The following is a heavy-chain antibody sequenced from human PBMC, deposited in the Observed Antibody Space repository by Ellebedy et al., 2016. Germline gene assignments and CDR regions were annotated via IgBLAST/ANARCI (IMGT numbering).Heavy chain of an antibody. V-gene: IGHV3-7*05. J-gene: IGHJ3*02. CDR1: GFTFSSYW. Sequence: GESLKISCAASGFTFSSYWMSWVRQAPGKGLEWVANIKQDGSEKYYVDSVKGRFTISRDNAKNSLYLQMNSLRAEDTAVYYCARELTGDRLDAFDIWGQGTMVTVSS. CDR2: IKQDGSEK. D-gene: IGHD7-27*01. CDR3: ARELTGDRLDAFDI.